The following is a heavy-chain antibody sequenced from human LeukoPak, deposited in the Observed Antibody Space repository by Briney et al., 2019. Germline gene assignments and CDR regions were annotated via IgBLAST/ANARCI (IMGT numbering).Heavy chain of an antibody. CDR2: INWNGGST. Sequence: GGSLRLSCAASGFTFSSYGMHWVRQAPGKGLEWVSGINWNGGSTGYADSVKGRFTISRDNAKNSLYLLMNSLTAEDTALYYCATAGGSSSSSYYYYYMDVWGKGTTVTVSS. V-gene: IGHV3-20*04. D-gene: IGHD6-6*01. J-gene: IGHJ6*03. CDR3: ATAGGSSSSSYYYYYMDV. CDR1: GFTFSSYG.